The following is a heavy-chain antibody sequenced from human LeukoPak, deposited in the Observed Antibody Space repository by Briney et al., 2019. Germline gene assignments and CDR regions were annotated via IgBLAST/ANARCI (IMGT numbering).Heavy chain of an antibody. D-gene: IGHD5-12*01. J-gene: IGHJ4*02. Sequence: SETLSLTCAVDGGSFSGYYWSWIRQPPGKGLEWIGEINHSGSTNYNPSLKSRVTISVDTTKNQFSLKLSSVTAADTAVYYCARGLPGVATILWYFDYWGKGTLVTVSS. CDR2: INHSGST. CDR3: ARGLPGVATILWYFDY. CDR1: GGSFSGYY. V-gene: IGHV4-34*01.